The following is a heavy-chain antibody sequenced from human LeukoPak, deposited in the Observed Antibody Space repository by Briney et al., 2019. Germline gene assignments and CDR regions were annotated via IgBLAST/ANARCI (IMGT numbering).Heavy chain of an antibody. D-gene: IGHD2-15*01. Sequence: SETLSLTCAVYGGSFSGYYWSWIRQPPGKGLEWIGEINHSGSTNYNPSLKSRVTISVDTSKNQFSLKLSSVTAADTAVYYCTRSPIGRYCSGGSCYGVGDWFDPWGQGTLVTVSS. CDR2: INHSGST. CDR3: TRSPIGRYCSGGSCYGVGDWFDP. V-gene: IGHV4-34*01. J-gene: IGHJ5*02. CDR1: GGSFSGYY.